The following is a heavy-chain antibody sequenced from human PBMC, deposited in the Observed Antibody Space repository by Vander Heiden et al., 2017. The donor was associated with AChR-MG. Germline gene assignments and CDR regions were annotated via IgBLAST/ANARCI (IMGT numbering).Heavy chain of an antibody. Sequence: QVQLVQSGAEVKKPGSSVKVSCKASGGTFSRYAISWVRQAPGQGLEWMGGIIPIFGTANYAQKFQGRVTITADESTSTAYMELSSLRSEDTAVYYCAREAPNYYDSSGYYYERLYYFDYWGQGTLVTVSS. D-gene: IGHD3-22*01. CDR1: GGTFSRYA. J-gene: IGHJ4*02. CDR2: IIPIFGTA. V-gene: IGHV1-69*01. CDR3: AREAPNYYDSSGYYYERLYYFDY.